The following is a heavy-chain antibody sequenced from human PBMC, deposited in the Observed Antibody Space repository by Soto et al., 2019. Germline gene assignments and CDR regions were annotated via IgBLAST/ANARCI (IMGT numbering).Heavy chain of an antibody. D-gene: IGHD6-19*01. CDR1: GFTFSSYA. J-gene: IGHJ4*02. V-gene: IGHV3-23*01. CDR2: ISGSGGST. Sequence: GGSLRLSCAASGFTFSSYAMSWVRQAPGKGLEWVSAISGSGGSTYYADSVKGRFTISRDNSKNTLYLQMNSLRAEDTAVYYCAKDYGGSGWYYYFDYWGQGTLVTVSS. CDR3: AKDYGGSGWYYYFDY.